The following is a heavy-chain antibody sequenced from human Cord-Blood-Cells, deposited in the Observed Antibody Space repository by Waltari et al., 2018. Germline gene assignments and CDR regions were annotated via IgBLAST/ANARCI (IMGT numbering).Heavy chain of an antibody. CDR1: GGSISSSSYY. V-gene: IGHV4-39*01. J-gene: IGHJ4*02. CDR2: IYYSGGT. D-gene: IGHD6-13*01. Sequence: QLQLQESGPGLVKPSETLSLTCTVSGGSISSSSYYWGWIRQPPGRGLEWIGSIYYSGGTYYTPSCKSRGTISVDTSKNQFCLKLSSVTAADTAVYYCASRLRKAAGTYYFDYWGQGTLVTVSS. CDR3: ASRLRKAAGTYYFDY.